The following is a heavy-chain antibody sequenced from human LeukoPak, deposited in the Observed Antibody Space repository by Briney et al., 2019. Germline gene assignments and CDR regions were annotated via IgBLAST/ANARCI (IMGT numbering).Heavy chain of an antibody. CDR2: MNPNSGNT. CDR3: AREGAGDPPPPADY. D-gene: IGHD7-27*01. V-gene: IGHV1-8*03. Sequence: ASVKVSCKASGYTFTSYDINWVRQATGQGLEWMGWMNPNSGNTGYAQKFQGRVTITRNTSISTAYMELRSLRSDDTAVYYCAREGAGDPPPPADYWGQGTLVTVSS. CDR1: GYTFTSYD. J-gene: IGHJ4*02.